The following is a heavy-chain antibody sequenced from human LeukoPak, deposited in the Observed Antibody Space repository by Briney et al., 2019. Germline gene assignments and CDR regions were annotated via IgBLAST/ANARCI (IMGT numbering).Heavy chain of an antibody. CDR2: ITRSSAL. D-gene: IGHD1-26*01. CDR1: GFTVSDYG. J-gene: IGHJ4*02. CDR3: ARRERQSGNYYYFDY. Sequence: GGSLRLSCAASGFTVSDYGMIWVRQAPGKGLEWVSYITRSSALHYADSVKGRFTISRDNAKNSLFLQMSSLRDEDTAVYYCARRERQSGNYYYFDYWGQGTLVTVSS. V-gene: IGHV3-48*02.